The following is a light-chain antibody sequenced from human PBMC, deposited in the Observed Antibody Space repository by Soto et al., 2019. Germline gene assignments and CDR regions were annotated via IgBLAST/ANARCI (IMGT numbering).Light chain of an antibody. J-gene: IGLJ2*01. Sequence: QSVLTQPPSASGSPGQSVTISCTGTSSDVGRYNYVSWYQLHPGKAPKLMIYEVTKRPSGVPDRFSGSKSGNTASLTVSGLQAEDEANYYCSSYAGDTVVFGGGTKLTVL. CDR3: SSYAGDTVV. CDR1: SSDVGRYNY. CDR2: EVT. V-gene: IGLV2-8*01.